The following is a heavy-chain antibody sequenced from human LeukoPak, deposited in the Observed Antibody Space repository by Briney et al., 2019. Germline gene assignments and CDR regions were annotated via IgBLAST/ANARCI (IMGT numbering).Heavy chain of an antibody. J-gene: IGHJ4*02. D-gene: IGHD6-19*01. CDR2: INPNSGDT. Sequence: ASVSVSCKASGYTFTSKYMHWVRQVDKGWSGWVGWINPNSGDTNHAQKFQGRVTMTGDTSINTAYMELSRLRSDDAVVYYCTRGYTGSGGYYFDYWGQGPLVTVSS. CDR1: GYTFTSKY. V-gene: IGHV1-2*02. CDR3: TRGYTGSGGYYFDY.